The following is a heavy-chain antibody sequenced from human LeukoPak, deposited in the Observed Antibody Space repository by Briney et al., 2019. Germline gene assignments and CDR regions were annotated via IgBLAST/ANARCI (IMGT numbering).Heavy chain of an antibody. V-gene: IGHV1-24*01. J-gene: IGHJ4*02. Sequence: GASVKVSCKVSGYTLTELSMHWVRQAPGKGLEWMGGFDPEDGETIYAQKFQGRVTMTEDTSTDTAYMELSSLSSEDTAVYYCATGLYYDSSGYYNYWGQGTPVTVSS. CDR2: FDPEDGET. D-gene: IGHD3-22*01. CDR1: GYTLTELS. CDR3: ATGLYYDSSGYYNY.